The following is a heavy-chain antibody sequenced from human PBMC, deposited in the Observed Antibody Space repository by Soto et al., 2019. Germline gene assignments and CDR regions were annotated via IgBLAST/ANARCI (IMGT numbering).Heavy chain of an antibody. V-gene: IGHV4-34*01. CDR2: INHSGST. J-gene: IGHJ6*02. CDR3: ARGYYDFWSGYYKAHYYYGMDV. Sequence: ETLSLTCAVYGGSFSGYYWSWIRQPPGKGLEWIGEINHSGSTNYNPSLKSRVTISVDTSKNQFSLKLSSVTAADTAVYYCARGYYDFWSGYYKAHYYYGMDVWGQGTTVTVS. D-gene: IGHD3-3*01. CDR1: GGSFSGYY.